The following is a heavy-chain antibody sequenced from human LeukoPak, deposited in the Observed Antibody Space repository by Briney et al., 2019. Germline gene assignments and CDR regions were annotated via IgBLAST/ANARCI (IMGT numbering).Heavy chain of an antibody. J-gene: IGHJ6*03. V-gene: IGHV3-30*02. D-gene: IGHD3-3*01. CDR3: AKDGFYDFWTGHSTAFYYYCMDV. Sequence: GGSLRLSCATSGFSFNKYGMHWVRQTPGKGLEWVSFIRYDGSNPYYADSVKGRFTISRDNSENTVYLQAHSLRAEDTAPYYCAKDGFYDFWTGHSTAFYYYCMDVRGKGTTVTVSS. CDR2: IRYDGSNP. CDR1: GFSFNKYG.